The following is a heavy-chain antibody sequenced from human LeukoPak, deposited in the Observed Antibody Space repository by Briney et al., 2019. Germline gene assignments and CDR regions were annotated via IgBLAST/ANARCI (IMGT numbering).Heavy chain of an antibody. CDR2: INHSGST. D-gene: IGHD3-10*01. Sequence: PSETLSLTCAVYGGSFSGYYWSWIRQPPGKGLEWIGEINHSGSTNCNPSLKSRVTISVDTSKNQFSLKLSSVTAADTAVYYCARDPRFPSSPNYYGSGSYLDYWGQGTLVTVSS. CDR1: GGSFSGYY. CDR3: ARDPRFPSSPNYYGSGSYLDY. V-gene: IGHV4-34*01. J-gene: IGHJ4*02.